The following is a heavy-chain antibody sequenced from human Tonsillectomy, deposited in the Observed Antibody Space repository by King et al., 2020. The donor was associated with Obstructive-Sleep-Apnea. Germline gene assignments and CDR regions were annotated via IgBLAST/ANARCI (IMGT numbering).Heavy chain of an antibody. CDR2: SSAYNGNT. J-gene: IGHJ4*02. CDR1: GYTFTSYG. CDR3: ARSYFTDDFWSGYPDDY. V-gene: IGHV1-18*04. Sequence: VQLVESGAEVKKPGASVKVSCKASGYTFTSYGINWVRQAPGQGLEWMGWSSAYNGNTNSAQKLQGRVTMTTDTSTSTAYMELRSLRSDDTAVYYCARSYFTDDFWSGYPDDYWGQGTLVTVSS. D-gene: IGHD3-3*01.